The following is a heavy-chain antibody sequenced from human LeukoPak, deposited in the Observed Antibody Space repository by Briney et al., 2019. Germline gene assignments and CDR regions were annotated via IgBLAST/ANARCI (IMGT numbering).Heavy chain of an antibody. V-gene: IGHV4-34*01. Sequence: SETLSLTCAVYGGSFSGYYWSWIRQPPGKGLEWIGEINHSGSTNYNPSLKSRVTISVDTSKNQFSLKLSSVTAADTAVYYCARRLKLRSAMVLTYFDYWGQGTLVTVSS. J-gene: IGHJ4*02. D-gene: IGHD4/OR15-4a*01. CDR2: INHSGST. CDR1: GGSFSGYY. CDR3: ARRLKLRSAMVLTYFDY.